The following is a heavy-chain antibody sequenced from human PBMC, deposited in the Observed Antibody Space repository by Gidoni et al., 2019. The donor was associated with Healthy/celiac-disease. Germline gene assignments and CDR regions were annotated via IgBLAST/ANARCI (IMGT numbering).Heavy chain of an antibody. V-gene: IGHV4-59*01. CDR1: GGAISSYY. Sequence: QVQLQESGPGLVKPSETLSLTCPVYGGAISSYYWSWIRQPPGKGLEWIGYIYYSGSTNYNPSLKSRVTISVDTSKNQFSLKLSSVTAADTAVYYCARAASSGYYQWYFDYWGQGTLVTVSS. CDR3: ARAASSGYYQWYFDY. CDR2: IYYSGST. J-gene: IGHJ4*02. D-gene: IGHD3-22*01.